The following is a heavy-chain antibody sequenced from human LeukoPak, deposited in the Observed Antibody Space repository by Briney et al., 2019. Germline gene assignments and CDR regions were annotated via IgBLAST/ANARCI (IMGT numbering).Heavy chain of an antibody. D-gene: IGHD1-7*01. J-gene: IGHJ3*02. CDR3: ARAGITGTTLPYGI. Sequence: ASVKVSCKASGYTFTGYYMHWVRQAPGQGLEWMGWINPNSGGTNYAQKFQGWVTMTRDTSISTAYMELSRLRSDDTAVYYCARAGITGTTLPYGIWGQRTMVTVSS. V-gene: IGHV1-2*04. CDR1: GYTFTGYY. CDR2: INPNSGGT.